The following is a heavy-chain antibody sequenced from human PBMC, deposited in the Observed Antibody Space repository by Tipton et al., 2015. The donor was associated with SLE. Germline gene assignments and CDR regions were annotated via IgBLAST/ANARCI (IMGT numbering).Heavy chain of an antibody. CDR3: ARDNDTSPGASDI. CDR2: INHSGST. V-gene: IGHV4-34*01. D-gene: IGHD3-22*01. CDR1: GGSFSGYY. Sequence: TLSLTCAVYGGSFSGYYWSWIRQPPGKGLEWIGEINHSGSTNYNPSLKSRVTISVDTSKNQFSLKVSSVTAADTAVYYCARDNDTSPGASDIWGQGTMVTVSS. J-gene: IGHJ3*02.